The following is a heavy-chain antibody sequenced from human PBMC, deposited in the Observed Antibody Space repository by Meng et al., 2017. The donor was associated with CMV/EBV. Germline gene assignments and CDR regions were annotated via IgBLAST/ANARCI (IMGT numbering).Heavy chain of an antibody. CDR1: GYSFTSYW. CDR3: ARAIVPAVSWFDP. V-gene: IGHV5-10-1*01. D-gene: IGHD2-2*01. Sequence: KGSGYSFTSYWISWVRQMPGKGLEWMGRIAPSDSYTNYSPSFQGHVTISTDKSISTAYLQWSSLKASDTAMYYCARAIVPAVSWFDPWGQGTLVTVSS. CDR2: IAPSDSYT. J-gene: IGHJ5*02.